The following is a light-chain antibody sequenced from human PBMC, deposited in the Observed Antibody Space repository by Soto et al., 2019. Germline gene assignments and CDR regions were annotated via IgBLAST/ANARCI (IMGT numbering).Light chain of an antibody. Sequence: QSVLTQSYSASASLGSSVKLTCTLSSGHSSYIIAWHQQQPGKAPRYLMKLEGSGSYNKGSGVHDRFSGSGSGADRYLTISNLQFEDEADYYCETWDSDTRVFGGGTKLTVL. CDR1: SGHSSYI. J-gene: IGLJ3*02. CDR2: LEGSGSY. V-gene: IGLV4-60*02. CDR3: ETWDSDTRV.